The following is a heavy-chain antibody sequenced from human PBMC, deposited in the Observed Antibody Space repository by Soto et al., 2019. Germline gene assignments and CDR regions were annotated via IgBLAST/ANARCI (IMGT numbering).Heavy chain of an antibody. CDR1: GFMFSNHG. D-gene: IGHD1-1*01. Sequence: QVQLVESGGGVVQPGRSLRLSCAASGFMFSNHGMHWVRQAPGKGLEWVAVIWSDGNNKYYGDSVKGRFTISRDNSKNTVYVQMDSLRAEDTAVYYCVRGDNWNDEASDDWGQGTLVTVSS. CDR3: VRGDNWNDEASDD. V-gene: IGHV3-33*01. J-gene: IGHJ4*02. CDR2: IWSDGNNK.